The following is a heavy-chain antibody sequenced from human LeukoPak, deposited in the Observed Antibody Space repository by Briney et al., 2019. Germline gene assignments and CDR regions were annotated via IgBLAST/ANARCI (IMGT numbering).Heavy chain of an antibody. Sequence: KPSETLSLTCTVSGGSISSSSYFWGWIRQPPGKGLEWIGNIYYSGSTYYNPSLKSRVTISVDTSKNQFSLKLSSVTAADTAVYYCTRQMGSFDYWGQGTLVTVSS. D-gene: IGHD3-10*01. J-gene: IGHJ4*02. CDR2: IYYSGST. CDR3: TRQMGSFDY. CDR1: GGSISSSSYF. V-gene: IGHV4-39*01.